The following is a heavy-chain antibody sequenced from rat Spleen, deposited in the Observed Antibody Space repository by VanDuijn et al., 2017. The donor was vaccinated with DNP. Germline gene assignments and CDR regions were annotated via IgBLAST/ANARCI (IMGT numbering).Heavy chain of an antibody. CDR1: GFTFNNYW. Sequence: EVQLVESGGDLVQPGRSLKLSCVAFGFTFNNYWMTWIRQVPGKGLEWVASISSSGGSTYHPDSVKGRFTISRDNAKNTQYLQMNSLKSEDTATYYCTRGVYYGSSWAFDYWGHGVMVTVSS. CDR3: TRGVYYGSSWAFDY. J-gene: IGHJ2*01. V-gene: IGHV5-31*01. D-gene: IGHD1-6*01. CDR2: ISSSGGST.